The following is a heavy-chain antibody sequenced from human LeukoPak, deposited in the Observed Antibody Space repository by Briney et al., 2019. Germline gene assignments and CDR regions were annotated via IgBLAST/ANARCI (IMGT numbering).Heavy chain of an antibody. J-gene: IGHJ5*02. Sequence: TSETLSLTCSVSGASIRNYYLSWIRQSPGEGLGWIGNVDKSGSTNYNPSFKSRVIVSSDTSRNECSLKLNSVTAADTAIYYCARGGSSCYGCHDWFDPWGQGTRVTVSS. CDR3: ARGGSSCYGCHDWFDP. V-gene: IGHV4-59*08. D-gene: IGHD2-2*01. CDR1: GASIRNYY. CDR2: VDKSGST.